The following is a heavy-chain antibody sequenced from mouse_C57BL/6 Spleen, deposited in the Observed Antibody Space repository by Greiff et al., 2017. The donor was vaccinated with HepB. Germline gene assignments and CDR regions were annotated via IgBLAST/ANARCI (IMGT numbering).Heavy chain of an antibody. CDR3: ARPLFYYGSTSYAMDY. J-gene: IGHJ4*01. CDR2: IYPSDSET. CDR1: GYTFTSYW. D-gene: IGHD1-1*01. V-gene: IGHV1-61*01. Sequence: VQLQQPGAELVRPGSSVKLSCKASGYTFTSYWMDWVKQRPGQGLEWIGNIYPSDSETHYNQKFKDKATLTVDKSSSTAYMQLSSLTSEDSAVYYCARPLFYYGSTSYAMDYWGQGTSVTVSS.